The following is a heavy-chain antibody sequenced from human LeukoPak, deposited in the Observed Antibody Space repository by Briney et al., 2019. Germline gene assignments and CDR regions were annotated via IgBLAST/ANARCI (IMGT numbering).Heavy chain of an antibody. D-gene: IGHD6-13*01. V-gene: IGHV1-69*13. Sequence: SVKVSCKASGGTFSSYAISWVRQAPGQGLEWMGGIIPIFGTANYAQKFQGRVTITADESTSTAYMELSSLRSEDTAVYYCARGDLDSSSWYNWSDPWGQGTLVTVSS. J-gene: IGHJ5*02. CDR1: GGTFSSYA. CDR2: IIPIFGTA. CDR3: ARGDLDSSSWYNWSDP.